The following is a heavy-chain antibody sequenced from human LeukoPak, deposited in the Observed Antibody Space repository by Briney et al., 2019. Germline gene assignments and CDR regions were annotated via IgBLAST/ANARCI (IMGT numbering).Heavy chain of an antibody. CDR3: ARGGYSSSFGYYYYYMDV. J-gene: IGHJ6*03. CDR1: GFTFSDYY. Sequence: GGSLRLSCAASGFTFSDYYMSWIRQAPGKGLEWVSYISSSGSTIYYADSVKGRFTIARDNAKNSLYLQMNSLRAEDTAVYYCARGGYSSSFGYYYYYMDVWGKGTTVTVSS. CDR2: ISSSGSTI. D-gene: IGHD6-6*01. V-gene: IGHV3-11*01.